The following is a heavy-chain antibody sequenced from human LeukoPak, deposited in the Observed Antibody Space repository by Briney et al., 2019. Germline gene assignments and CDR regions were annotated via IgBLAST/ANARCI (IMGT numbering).Heavy chain of an antibody. Sequence: PGGSLRLSCAASRFTFSSYSMNWVRQAPGKGLEWVYYADSVKGRFTISRDNAKNSLYLQMNSLRAEDTAVYYCAKDSGRTGYNNFDYWGQGTLVTVSS. D-gene: IGHD3-10*01. V-gene: IGHV3-21*01. CDR1: RFTFSSYS. J-gene: IGHJ4*02. CDR3: AKDSGRTGYNNFDY.